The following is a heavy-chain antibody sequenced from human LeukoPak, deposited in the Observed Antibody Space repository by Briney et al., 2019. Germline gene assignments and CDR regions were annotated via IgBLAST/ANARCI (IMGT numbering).Heavy chain of an antibody. CDR2: ISSSSSYI. J-gene: IGHJ4*02. Sequence: PGGSLRLSWPPSGFTFSSYSMNWFGQPPGRGREWFSSISSSSSYIYYADSVKGRFTISRDNAKNSLYLQMNSLRAEDTAVYYCAKTVVVITFRFDSWGQGSLVTVSS. CDR1: GFTFSSYS. V-gene: IGHV3-21*01. CDR3: AKTVVVITFRFDS. D-gene: IGHD2-21*01.